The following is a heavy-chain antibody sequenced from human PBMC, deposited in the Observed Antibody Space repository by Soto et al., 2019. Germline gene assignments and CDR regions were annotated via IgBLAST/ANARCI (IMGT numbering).Heavy chain of an antibody. CDR1: GFSLSTSGVG. Sequence: QITLKESGPTLVKPTQTLTLTCTFSGFSLSTSGVGVGWIRQPPGKALEWLALIYWDDDKRYSPSLKSRLTITKDTSKNQVVLPMTNMDPVDTATYYCAHRNYYLYEGAGNFDYGGQGTLVTVSS. CDR3: AHRNYYLYEGAGNFDY. D-gene: IGHD3-10*01. CDR2: IYWDDDK. J-gene: IGHJ4*02. V-gene: IGHV2-5*02.